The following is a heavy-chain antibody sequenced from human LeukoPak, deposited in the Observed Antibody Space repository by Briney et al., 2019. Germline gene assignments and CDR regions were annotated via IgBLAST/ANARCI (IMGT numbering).Heavy chain of an antibody. Sequence: SETLSLTCTVSGGSINSYYWSWIRQPPGKGLEWIGSIYYSGSTYYNPSLKSRVTISVDTSKNQFSLKLSSVTAADTAVYYCARHRYSSSSSFWFDPWGQGTLVTVSS. J-gene: IGHJ5*02. CDR2: IYYSGST. D-gene: IGHD6-6*01. CDR1: GGSINSYY. V-gene: IGHV4-59*05. CDR3: ARHRYSSSSSFWFDP.